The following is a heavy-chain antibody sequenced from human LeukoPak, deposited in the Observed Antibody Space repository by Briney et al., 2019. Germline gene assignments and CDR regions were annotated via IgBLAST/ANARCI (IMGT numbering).Heavy chain of an antibody. Sequence: ASVKVSCKASGYTFTSYYMHWVRQAPGQGLEWMGIINPSGGSTSCAQKFQGRVTMTRDTSTSTVYMELSSLRSEDTAVYYCARAGSSVREVVYWGQGTLVTVSS. CDR1: GYTFTSYY. D-gene: IGHD3-10*01. CDR3: ARAGSSVREVVY. V-gene: IGHV1-46*01. J-gene: IGHJ4*02. CDR2: INPSGGST.